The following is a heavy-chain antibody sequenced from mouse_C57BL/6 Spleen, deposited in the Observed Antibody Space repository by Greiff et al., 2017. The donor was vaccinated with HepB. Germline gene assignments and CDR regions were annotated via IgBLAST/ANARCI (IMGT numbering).Heavy chain of an antibody. CDR3: ARGSNSFDY. CDR2: INPSTGGT. V-gene: IGHV1-42*01. Sequence: VQLQQSGPELVKPGASVKISCKASGYSFTGYYMNWVKQSPEKGLEWIGEINPSTGGTTYNQKFKAKATLTVDKSSSTAYMQRSSLTYEDSAVYYCARGSNSFDYWGQGTTLTVSS. D-gene: IGHD1-1*01. J-gene: IGHJ2*01. CDR1: GYSFTGYY.